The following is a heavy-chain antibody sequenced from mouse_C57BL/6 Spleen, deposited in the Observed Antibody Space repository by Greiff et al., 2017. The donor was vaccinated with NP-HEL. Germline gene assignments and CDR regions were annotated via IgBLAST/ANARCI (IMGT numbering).Heavy chain of an antibody. CDR1: GYAFTNYL. J-gene: IGHJ2*01. CDR3: ARERDYGSSPYFDY. CDR2: INPGSGGT. D-gene: IGHD1-1*01. V-gene: IGHV1-54*01. Sequence: QVQLQQSGAELVRPGTSVKVSCKASGYAFTNYLIEWVKQRPGQGLEWIGVINPGSGGTNYNEKFKGKATLTADKSYSPAYLQLSSLTSEDSAVDFCARERDYGSSPYFDYWGQGTTLTVSS.